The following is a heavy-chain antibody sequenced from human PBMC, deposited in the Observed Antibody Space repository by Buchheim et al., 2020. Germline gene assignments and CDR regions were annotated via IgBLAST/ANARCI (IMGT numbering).Heavy chain of an antibody. J-gene: IGHJ6*02. D-gene: IGHD6-6*01. CDR1: GFTFSSYG. V-gene: IGHV3-30*03. Sequence: QVQLVESGGGVVQPGRSLRLSCAASGFTFSSYGMHWVRQAPGKGLEWVAVISYDGSNKYYADSVKGRFTISRDNSKKTLYLQMNSLRAEDTAVYYCADSSPYYYYGMDVWGQGTT. CDR2: ISYDGSNK. CDR3: ADSSPYYYYGMDV.